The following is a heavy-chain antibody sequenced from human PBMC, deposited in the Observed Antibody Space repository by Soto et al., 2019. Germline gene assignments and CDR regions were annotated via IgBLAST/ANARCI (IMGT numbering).Heavy chain of an antibody. CDR3: AKSMVRGVIMNAFDI. CDR2: INPNSGGT. CDR1: GYTFTGYY. D-gene: IGHD3-10*01. Sequence: RASVKVSCKASGYTFTGYYMHWVRQAPGQGLEWMGWINPNSGGTNYAQKFQGGVTMTRDTSISTAYMELSRLRSDDTAVYYCAKSMVRGVIMNAFDIWGQGTMVTVSS. V-gene: IGHV1-2*02. J-gene: IGHJ3*02.